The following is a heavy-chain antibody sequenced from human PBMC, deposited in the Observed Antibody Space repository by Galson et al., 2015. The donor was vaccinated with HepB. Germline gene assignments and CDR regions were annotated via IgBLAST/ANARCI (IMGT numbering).Heavy chain of an antibody. V-gene: IGHV3-48*01. CDR2: ISSSSSTI. Sequence: SLRLSCAASGFTFSSYSMNWVRQAPGKGLEWVSYISSSSSTIYYADSVKGRFTISRDNAKNSLYLQMNSLRAEDTAVYYCARTADYDSSGYLDYWGQGTLVTVSS. J-gene: IGHJ4*02. CDR1: GFTFSSYS. CDR3: ARTADYDSSGYLDY. D-gene: IGHD3-22*01.